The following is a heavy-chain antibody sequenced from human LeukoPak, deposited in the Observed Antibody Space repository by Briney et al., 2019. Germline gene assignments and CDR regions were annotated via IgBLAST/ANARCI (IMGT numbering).Heavy chain of an antibody. CDR2: INWNGGST. V-gene: IGHV3-20*04. J-gene: IGHJ5*02. CDR3: ARDLGIAVAGTFWFDP. CDR1: GFAFSDYY. Sequence: PGGSRRLSCAASGFAFSDYYMSWIRQAPGKGLEWVSGINWNGGSTGYADSVKGRFTISRDNAKNSLYLQLNSLRAEDTALYYCARDLGIAVAGTFWFDPWGQGTLVTVSS. D-gene: IGHD6-19*01.